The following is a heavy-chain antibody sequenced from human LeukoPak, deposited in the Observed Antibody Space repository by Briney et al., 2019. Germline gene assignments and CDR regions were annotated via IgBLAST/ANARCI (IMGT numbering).Heavy chain of an antibody. CDR1: GGSISSYY. CDR3: ARGDITMVRGVRDNWFDP. CDR2: IYYSGST. J-gene: IGHJ5*02. Sequence: SETLSLTCTVSGGSISSYYWSWIRQPPGKGLEWIGYIYYSGSTNYNPSLKSRVTISVDTSKNQFSLNLSSVTAADTAVYYCARGDITMVRGVRDNWFDPWGQGTLVTVSS. D-gene: IGHD3-10*01. V-gene: IGHV4-59*08.